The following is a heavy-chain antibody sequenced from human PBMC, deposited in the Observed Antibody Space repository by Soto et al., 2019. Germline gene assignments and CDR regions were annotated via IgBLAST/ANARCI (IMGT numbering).Heavy chain of an antibody. CDR3: EKDRKTGIGRYNFFDP. CDR2: ISGVGDST. V-gene: IGHV3-23*01. Sequence: PGGSLRLSCAASGFTFSDFAMNWVRQAPGKGLEWVSIISGVGDSTAYANSVKGRFTVSRDNSNNTVYLEMNDLSAEDTALYFCEKDRKTGIGRYNFFDPWGQGTLDTVST. D-gene: IGHD1-1*01. CDR1: GFTFSDFA. J-gene: IGHJ5*02.